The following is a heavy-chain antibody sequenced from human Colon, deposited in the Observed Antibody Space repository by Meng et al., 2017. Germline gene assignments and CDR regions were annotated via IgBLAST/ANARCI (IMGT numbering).Heavy chain of an antibody. V-gene: IGHV4-59*02. J-gene: IGHJ4*02. CDR1: GSSVTNHY. CDR3: ARERVVGFLDS. CDR2: AYYTGST. Sequence: VQLQESGPGLVQPSETLSLTCNVSGSSVTNHYWHWIRQTPGQGLEWIGYAYYTGSTNYNPSLQSRATIFVDTSKNQFSLSLTSVTGADTAVYYCARERVVGFLDSWGQGTLVTVSS. D-gene: IGHD1-26*01.